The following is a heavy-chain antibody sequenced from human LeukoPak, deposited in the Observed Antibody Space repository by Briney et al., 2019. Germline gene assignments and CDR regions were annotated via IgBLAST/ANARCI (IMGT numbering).Heavy chain of an antibody. D-gene: IGHD3-22*01. CDR2: VSNIGTT. J-gene: IGHJ4*02. CDR3: ARHHSSAYPFDY. CDR1: GGSISHYY. Sequence: SETLSLTCTVSGGSISHYYWRWIRQSPGKGVEWIGYVSNIGTTSSPPSLRSRFPLSVYTSQNHVSLKLTSMTAADTGLYYCARHHSSAYPFDYWGQGTLVTVSS. V-gene: IGHV4-59*08.